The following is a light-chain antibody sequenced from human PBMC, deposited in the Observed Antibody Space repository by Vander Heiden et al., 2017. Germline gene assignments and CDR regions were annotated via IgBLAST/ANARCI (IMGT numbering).Light chain of an antibody. CDR2: LAS. Sequence: DSQLTQPPPPRFAAVGARVTITCRASQTISNFLHWYQQKPGKAPQLLIFLASSLQSGVPSRFRGSGSGTEFTLIISTLQPEDFATYYCHQSYTRPPTFGQGTKVEMK. CDR3: HQSYTRPPT. CDR1: QTISNF. V-gene: IGKV1-39*01. J-gene: IGKJ1*01.